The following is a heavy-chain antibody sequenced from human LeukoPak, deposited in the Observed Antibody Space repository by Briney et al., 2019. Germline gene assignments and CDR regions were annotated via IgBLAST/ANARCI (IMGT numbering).Heavy chain of an antibody. CDR3: AKAIAAAGI. CDR2: ISGSGGST. D-gene: IGHD6-13*01. Sequence: GGSLRLSCAASGFTFSSYSMSWVRQAPGKGLEWVSAISGSGGSTYYADSVKGRFTISRDNSKNTLYLPMHSLRAEDTAVYYCAKAIAAAGIWGQGTLVTVSS. V-gene: IGHV3-23*01. J-gene: IGHJ4*02. CDR1: GFTFSSYS.